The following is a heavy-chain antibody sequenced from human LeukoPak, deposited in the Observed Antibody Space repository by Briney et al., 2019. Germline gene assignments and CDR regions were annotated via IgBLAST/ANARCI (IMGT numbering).Heavy chain of an antibody. Sequence: GESLRHSCSASGVTFSSYAMHWVRQAPGKGLEYVSSISSNGGRTYYADSVKGRFTISRDNSKNTLYLQMSSQRAEDTAVYYCVKGFDTAMAYFDYWGQGTLVTVSS. CDR2: ISSNGGRT. J-gene: IGHJ4*02. D-gene: IGHD5-18*01. CDR3: VKGFDTAMAYFDY. CDR1: GVTFSSYA. V-gene: IGHV3-64D*09.